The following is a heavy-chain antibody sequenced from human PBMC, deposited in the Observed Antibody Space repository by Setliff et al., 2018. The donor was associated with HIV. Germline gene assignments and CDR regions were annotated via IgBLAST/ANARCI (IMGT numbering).Heavy chain of an antibody. D-gene: IGHD3-22*01. CDR1: GGSFSGHY. Sequence: PSETLSLTCAVYGGSFSGHYWSWIRQPPGKGLEWVGRIKSKTDGGTTEYAAPVRGRFTISRDDSKSIAYLQMNSLKTEDTAVYYCSGWKGDYYDSSGINGYWGQGTLVTVSS. CDR3: SGWKGDYYDSSGINGY. V-gene: IGHV3-15*01. J-gene: IGHJ4*02. CDR2: IKSKTDGGTT.